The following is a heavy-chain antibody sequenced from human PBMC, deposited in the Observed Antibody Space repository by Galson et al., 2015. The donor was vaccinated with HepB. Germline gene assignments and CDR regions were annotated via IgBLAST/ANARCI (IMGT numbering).Heavy chain of an antibody. V-gene: IGHV3-23*01. J-gene: IGHJ6*02. CDR3: AKAGGYYDFWSGYYGSDYYYGMDV. Sequence: SLRLSCAASGFTFSSYAMSWVRQAPGKGLEWVSAISGSGGSTYYADSVKGRFTISRDNSKNTLYLQMNSLRAEDTAVYYRAKAGGYYDFWSGYYGSDYYYGMDVWGQGTTVTVSS. CDR1: GFTFSSYA. D-gene: IGHD3-3*01. CDR2: ISGSGGST.